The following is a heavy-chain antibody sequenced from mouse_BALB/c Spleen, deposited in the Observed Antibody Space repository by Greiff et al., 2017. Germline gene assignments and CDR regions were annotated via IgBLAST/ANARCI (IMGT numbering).Heavy chain of an antibody. CDR1: GFTFSSFG. D-gene: IGHD2-3*01. Sequence: EVQLVESGGGLVQPGGSRKLSCAASGFTFSSFGMHWVRQAPEKGLEWVAYISSGSSTIYYADTVKGRFTISRDNPKNTLFLQMTSLRSEDTAMYYCARYDAYFDYWGQGTTLTVSS. CDR2: ISSGSSTI. V-gene: IGHV5-17*02. CDR3: ARYDAYFDY. J-gene: IGHJ2*01.